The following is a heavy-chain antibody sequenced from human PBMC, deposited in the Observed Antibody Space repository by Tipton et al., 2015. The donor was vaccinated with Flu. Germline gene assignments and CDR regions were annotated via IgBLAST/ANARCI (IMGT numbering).Heavy chain of an antibody. CDR3: AKVIPELVAGLDY. J-gene: IGHJ4*02. CDR2: IKSDGSSI. Sequence: GSLRLSCAASGFTFSSYWMHWVRQAPGKGLVWVSRIKSDGSSISYADSVKGRFTISRDNAKNTLYLQMNSLRPEDTAIYYCAKVIPELVAGLDYWGQGTLVTVPS. D-gene: IGHD6-19*01. CDR1: GFTFSSYW. V-gene: IGHV3-74*01.